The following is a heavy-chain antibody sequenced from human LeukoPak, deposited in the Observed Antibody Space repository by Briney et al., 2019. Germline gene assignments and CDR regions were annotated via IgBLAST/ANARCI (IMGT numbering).Heavy chain of an antibody. CDR2: ISGSGDST. J-gene: IGHJ4*02. D-gene: IGHD6-25*01. V-gene: IGHV3-23*01. CDR1: GFTFSNYA. CDR3: AKDSGLDY. Sequence: PGGSLRLSCAASGFTFSNYAMSWVRQAPGKGLEWVSGISGSGDSTYYADSVKGRFTISRENSKNTLYLQMNSLRAEDTAVYYCAKDSGLDYWGQGTLVTVSS.